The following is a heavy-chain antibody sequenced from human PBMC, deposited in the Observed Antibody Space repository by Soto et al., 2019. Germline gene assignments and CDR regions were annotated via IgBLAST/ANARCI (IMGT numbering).Heavy chain of an antibody. CDR3: ARMYYDFWSGYYWSNRDYYYYGMDL. D-gene: IGHD3-3*01. CDR1: GFTFSSYG. CDR2: IWYDGSNK. Sequence: GGSLRLSCAASGFTFSSYGMHWVRQAPGKGLEWVAVIWYDGSNKYYADSVKGRFTISRDNSKNTLYLQMNSLRAEDTAVYYCARMYYDFWSGYYWSNRDYYYYGMDLWGQGTTVTVSS. J-gene: IGHJ6*02. V-gene: IGHV3-33*01.